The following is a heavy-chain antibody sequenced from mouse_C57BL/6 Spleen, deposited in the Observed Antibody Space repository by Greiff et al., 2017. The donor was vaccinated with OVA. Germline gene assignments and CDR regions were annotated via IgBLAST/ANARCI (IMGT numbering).Heavy chain of an antibody. J-gene: IGHJ1*03. Sequence: QVQLQQPGAELVMPGASVKLSCKASGYTFTSYWMHWVKQRPGQGLEWIGEIDLSDSYTNYNQKFKGKSTLTVDKSSSTAYMQLSSLTSEDSAVYYCARSGYDYPYWYFDFWGTGTTVTVSS. CDR2: IDLSDSYT. CDR1: GYTFTSYW. V-gene: IGHV1-69*01. CDR3: ARSGYDYPYWYFDF. D-gene: IGHD2-4*01.